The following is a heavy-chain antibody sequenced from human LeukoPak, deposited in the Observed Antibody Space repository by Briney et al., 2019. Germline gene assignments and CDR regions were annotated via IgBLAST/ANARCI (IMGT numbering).Heavy chain of an antibody. CDR3: ARDRYSSSWRRSYYFDY. D-gene: IGHD6-13*01. CDR2: IIPIFGTA. CDR1: GGTFSSYA. Sequence: GASVKVSCKASGGTFSSYAISWVRQAPGQGLEWMGGIIPIFGTANYAQKFQGRVTITADKSTSTAYMELSSLRSEDTAVYYCARDRYSSSWRRSYYFDYWGQGTLVTVSS. V-gene: IGHV1-69*06. J-gene: IGHJ4*02.